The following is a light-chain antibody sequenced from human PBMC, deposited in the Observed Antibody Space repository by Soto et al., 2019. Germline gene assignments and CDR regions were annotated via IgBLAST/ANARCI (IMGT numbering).Light chain of an antibody. CDR2: GTS. J-gene: IGKJ5*01. CDR3: QQSYSTLRIT. CDR1: QAINTY. V-gene: IGKV1-39*01. Sequence: DIQMTQSPSFLSASVGDRVTISCRASQAINTYLNWYQQKPGKAPKLLIYGTSDLQNGVPSRFSGGGSGTDFTLTISSLQPEDFATYDCQQSYSTLRITFGQGTRLEV.